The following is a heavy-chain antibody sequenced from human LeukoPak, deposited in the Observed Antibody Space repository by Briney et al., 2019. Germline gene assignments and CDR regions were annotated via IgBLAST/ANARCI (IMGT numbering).Heavy chain of an antibody. J-gene: IGHJ4*02. D-gene: IGHD1-26*01. CDR2: SNPTRGGT. V-gene: IGHV1-2*02. Sequence: GASVKVSCKTSGYTFTGHFIHWVRQAPGQGLEWMGWSNPTRGGTNYAQKLQGRVTMTTDTSTSTAYMELRSLRSDDTAVYYCARAPGEIVGPPDKYYFDYWGQGTLVTVSP. CDR1: GYTFTGHF. CDR3: ARAPGEIVGPPDKYYFDY.